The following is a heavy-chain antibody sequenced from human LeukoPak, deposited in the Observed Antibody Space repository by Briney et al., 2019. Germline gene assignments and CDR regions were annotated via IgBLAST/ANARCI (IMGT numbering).Heavy chain of an antibody. CDR2: INHSGST. V-gene: IGHV4-34*01. CDR1: GGSFSGYY. CDR3: VREMATPVDY. Sequence: SETLSFTCAVYGGSFSGYYWSWIRQPPGKGLEWIGEINHSGSTNYNPSLKSRVTISVDTSKNQFSLKLSSVTAADTAVYYCVREMATPVDYWGQGTLVTVSS. D-gene: IGHD5-24*01. J-gene: IGHJ4*02.